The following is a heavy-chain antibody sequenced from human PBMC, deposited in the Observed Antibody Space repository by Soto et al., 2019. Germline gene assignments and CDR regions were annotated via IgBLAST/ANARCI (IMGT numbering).Heavy chain of an antibody. V-gene: IGHV3-23*01. Sequence: GSLRLSCAASGFTFSSYAMSWVRQAPGKGLEWVSGISGSGGSTYYADSVKGRFTISRDNSKNTLYLQMNSLRAEDTAIYYCAKAFCSASSCSRGYFDYWGQGTLVTVSS. CDR2: ISGSGGST. J-gene: IGHJ4*02. CDR1: GFTFSSYA. D-gene: IGHD2-15*01. CDR3: AKAFCSASSCSRGYFDY.